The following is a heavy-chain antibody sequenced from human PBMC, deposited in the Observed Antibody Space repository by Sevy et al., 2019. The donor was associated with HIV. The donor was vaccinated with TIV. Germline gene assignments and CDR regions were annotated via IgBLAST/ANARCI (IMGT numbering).Heavy chain of an antibody. J-gene: IGHJ3*02. D-gene: IGHD3-22*01. CDR1: GFTFSSYA. V-gene: IGHV3-23*01. CDR2: ISGSGGST. CDR3: AKEPITMVVMGASWYAFDI. Sequence: GGSLRLSCAASGFTFSSYAMSWVRQAPGKGLEWVSAISGSGGSTYYADSVKGRFTISRDNSKNTLYLQMNSLRAEDTAVYDGAKEPITMVVMGASWYAFDIWGQGTMVTVSS.